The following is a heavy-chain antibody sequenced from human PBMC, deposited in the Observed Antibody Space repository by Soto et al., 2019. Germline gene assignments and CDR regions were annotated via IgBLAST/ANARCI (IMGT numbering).Heavy chain of an antibody. CDR1: GFTFSSYG. V-gene: IGHV3-33*01. Sequence: GGSLRLSCAASGFTFSSYGMHWVRQAPGKGLEWVAVIWYDGSNKYYADSVKGRFTISRDNSKNTLYLQMNSLRAEDTAVYYCARDRGAGSPNAFDLWGQGTMVTVSS. CDR3: ARDRGAGSPNAFDL. J-gene: IGHJ3*01. D-gene: IGHD1-26*01. CDR2: IWYDGSNK.